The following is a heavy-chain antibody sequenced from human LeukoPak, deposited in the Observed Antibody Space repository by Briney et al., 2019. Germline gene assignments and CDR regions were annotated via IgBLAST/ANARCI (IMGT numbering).Heavy chain of an antibody. CDR3: ARVYSSGWYLLDY. CDR1: GGTFSSYA. Sequence: GASVKVSCKASGGTFSSYAMHWVRQAPGQRLEWMGWINAGNGNTKYSQKFQGRVTITRDTSASTAYMELSSLRSEDTAVYYCARVYSSGWYLLDYWGQGTLVTVSS. J-gene: IGHJ4*02. CDR2: INAGNGNT. D-gene: IGHD6-19*01. V-gene: IGHV1-3*01.